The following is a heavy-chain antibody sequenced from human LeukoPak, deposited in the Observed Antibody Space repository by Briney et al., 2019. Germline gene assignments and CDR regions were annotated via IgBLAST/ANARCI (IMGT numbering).Heavy chain of an antibody. D-gene: IGHD6-19*01. V-gene: IGHV1-18*01. CDR3: ARDPPIGRSGWEKVDY. CDR1: GYTFTSYG. Sequence: ASVKVSCKASGYTFTSYGISWVRQAPGQGLEWMGWISAYSGNTNYAQKLQGRVTMTTDTSTSTAYMELRSLRSDDTAVYYCARDPPIGRSGWEKVDYWGQGTLVTVSS. J-gene: IGHJ4*02. CDR2: ISAYSGNT.